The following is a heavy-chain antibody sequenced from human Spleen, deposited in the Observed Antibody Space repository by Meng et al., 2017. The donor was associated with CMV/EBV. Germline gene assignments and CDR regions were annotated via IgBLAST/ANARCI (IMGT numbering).Heavy chain of an antibody. Sequence: GESLKISCKGSGYKFTRYWIGWVHQMPGKGLEWMGIIYPGDSDTRYSPSFQGQVTMSVEKSISTAYVQWSSLKASDTAMYYCARQGDIGDIMVMPAAIGWWYDPWGQGTQVTVSS. CDR3: ARQGDIGDIMVMPAAIGWWYDP. D-gene: IGHD2-2*01. CDR2: IYPGDSDT. V-gene: IGHV5-51*07. J-gene: IGHJ5*02. CDR1: GYKFTRYW.